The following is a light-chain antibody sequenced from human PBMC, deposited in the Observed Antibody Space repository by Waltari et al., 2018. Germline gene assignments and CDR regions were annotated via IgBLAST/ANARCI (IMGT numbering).Light chain of an antibody. CDR2: EDN. CDR1: SGSIASNY. V-gene: IGLV6-57*04. J-gene: IGLJ2*01. CDR3: QSYDSTNGVV. Sequence: NFMLTQPHSVSESPGKTVTISCTRSSGSIASNYVQWYQQRPGSVPTAVMDEDNQRPSAVLVRFAASIDRSSNSSSLTISGLKTEDDADYYCQSYDSTNGVVFGGGNKLTVL.